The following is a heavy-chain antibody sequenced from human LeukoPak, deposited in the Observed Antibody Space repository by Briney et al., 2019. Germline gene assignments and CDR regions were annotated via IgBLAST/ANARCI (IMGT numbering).Heavy chain of an antibody. CDR2: IHSEGSRT. J-gene: IGHJ6*02. V-gene: IGHV3-74*01. CDR3: ARGVIGSLSGLYGMDV. CDR1: GFTFSNYW. Sequence: GGSLRLSCAASGFTFSNYWMHWVRQTPGEGLVWVLRIHSEGSRTNYADSVKGRFTISRDNAKNTMYLQMNSLRAEDTAVYYCARGVIGSLSGLYGMDVWGQGTTVTVSS. D-gene: IGHD1-20*01.